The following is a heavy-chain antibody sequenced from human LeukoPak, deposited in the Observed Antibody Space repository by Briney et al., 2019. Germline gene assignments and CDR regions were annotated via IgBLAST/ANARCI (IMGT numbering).Heavy chain of an antibody. CDR1: RFTFSNYW. CDR2: INQDGSEI. V-gene: IGHV3-7*01. D-gene: IGHD6-13*01. Sequence: GGSLRLSCAASRFTFSNYWMTSVRQAPGRGLEWVGNINQDGSEINYVDSVKGRFTISRDNAETSLYLQMNSLRAEDTAIYYCARDRHINSWSNDRFDYWGQGALVTVSS. J-gene: IGHJ4*02. CDR3: ARDRHINSWSNDRFDY.